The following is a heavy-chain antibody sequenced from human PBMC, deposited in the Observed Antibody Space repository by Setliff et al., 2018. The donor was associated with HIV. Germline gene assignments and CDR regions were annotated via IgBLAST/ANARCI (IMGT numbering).Heavy chain of an antibody. D-gene: IGHD6-6*01. CDR1: GYSFTSYG. CDR3: ARGPPRHVDY. V-gene: IGHV7-4-1*02. CDR2: INTNTGNP. Sequence: GGSVKVSCKASGYSFTSYGMNWVRQAPGQGLEWMGWINTNTGNPTYAQGFTGRVVFSLDTSVNTAYLPLSSLPTEDSAVYYFARGPPRHVDYGGQGT. J-gene: IGHJ4*02.